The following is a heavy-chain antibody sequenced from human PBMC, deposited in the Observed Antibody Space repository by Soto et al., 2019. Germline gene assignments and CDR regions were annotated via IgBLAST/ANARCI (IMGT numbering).Heavy chain of an antibody. D-gene: IGHD1-1*01. CDR3: ERYLEPHDAFDI. V-gene: IGHV4-59*08. CDR2: IYYSGST. Sequence: SETLSLTCTVSGGSISSYYWSWIRQPPGKGLEWIGYIYYSGSTNYNPSLKSRVTISVDTSKNQFSLKLSSVTAADTAVYYCERYLEPHDAFDIWGQGTMVPGS. CDR1: GGSISSYY. J-gene: IGHJ3*02.